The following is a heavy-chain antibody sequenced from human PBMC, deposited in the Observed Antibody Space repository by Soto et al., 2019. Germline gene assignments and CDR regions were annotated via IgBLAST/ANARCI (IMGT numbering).Heavy chain of an antibody. Sequence: AGSIRRSCEASGFTSSHVSMNWVRQVPGKGLEWVASISSGSSDTWYADSVKVRFIISRDNAQNSLFLQMKTLRPEDTAMYYCARVAYWGPGTQVTVS. V-gene: IGHV3-21*01. J-gene: IGHJ4*02. CDR2: ISSGSSDT. CDR1: GFTSSHVS. CDR3: ARVAY.